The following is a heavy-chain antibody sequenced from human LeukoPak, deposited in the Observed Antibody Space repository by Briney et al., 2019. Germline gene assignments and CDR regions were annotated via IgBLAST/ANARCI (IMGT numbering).Heavy chain of an antibody. D-gene: IGHD3-10*01. CDR2: ITGSGGDT. V-gene: IGHV3-23*01. CDR1: GFTFSSYA. J-gene: IGHJ4*02. Sequence: GGFLRLSCAASGFTFSSYAMSWVRQAPGMGLEWVSAITGSGGDTWHADSVAGRFTISRDNSKNTLYLQMNGLRADDTAVYYCAKGSGSSRPYYFDYWGQGTLVTVSS. CDR3: AKGSGSSRPYYFDY.